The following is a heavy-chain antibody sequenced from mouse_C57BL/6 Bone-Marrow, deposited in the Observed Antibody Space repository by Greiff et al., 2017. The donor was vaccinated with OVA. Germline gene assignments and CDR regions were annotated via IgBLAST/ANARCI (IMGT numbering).Heavy chain of an antibody. CDR3: ARSLPGSRTPFAY. V-gene: IGHV1-55*01. J-gene: IGHJ3*01. CDR2: IYPGSGST. Sequence: QVQLQQPGAELVKPGASVKMSCKASGYTFTSYWITWVKQRPGQGLEWIGDIYPGSGSTNYNEKFKSKATLTVDTSSSTAYMQLSSLTSEDSAVYYCARSLPGSRTPFAYWGQGTLVTVSA. D-gene: IGHD1-1*01. CDR1: GYTFTSYW.